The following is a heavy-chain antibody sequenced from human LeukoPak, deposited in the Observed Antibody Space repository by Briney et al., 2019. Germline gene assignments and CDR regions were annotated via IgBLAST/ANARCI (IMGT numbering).Heavy chain of an antibody. Sequence: SVKVSCKASGGTFSSYAISWVRQAPGQGLEWMGRIIPILGIANYAQKFQGRVTIIADKSTSTAYMELSSLRSEDTAVYYCASKGSRRFDPWGQGTLVTVSS. V-gene: IGHV1-69*04. CDR3: ASKGSRRFDP. CDR1: GGTFSSYA. J-gene: IGHJ5*02. D-gene: IGHD6-13*01. CDR2: IIPILGIA.